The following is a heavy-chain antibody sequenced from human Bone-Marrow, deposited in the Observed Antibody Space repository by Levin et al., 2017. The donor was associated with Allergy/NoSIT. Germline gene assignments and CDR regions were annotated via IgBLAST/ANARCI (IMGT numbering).Heavy chain of an antibody. CDR2: ISGSGLNT. CDR1: GFIFKNYG. D-gene: IGHD3-22*01. Sequence: GGSLRLSCVASGFIFKNYGMNWVRRAPGKGLEWVSAISGSGLNTYNADSVKGRFTISRDNSKNTVYLQMNSLRAEDTAVYYCAQGHYDRSGYFYAPFDQWDQGTVVTVSS. CDR3: AQGHYDRSGYFYAPFDQ. V-gene: IGHV3-23*01. J-gene: IGHJ4*02.